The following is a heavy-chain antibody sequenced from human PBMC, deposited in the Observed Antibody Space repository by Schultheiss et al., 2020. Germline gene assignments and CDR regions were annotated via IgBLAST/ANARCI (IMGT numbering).Heavy chain of an antibody. D-gene: IGHD2-21*01. CDR2: ISGGGDNT. CDR3: ARRVIGHWYFDL. V-gene: IGHV3-23*01. Sequence: GGSLRLSCAASGFTFSSYAMSWVRQAPGKGLEWVSAISGGGDNTYYADSVQGRFTVSRDNSRNTLYLQMNSLRAEDTAIYYCARRVIGHWYFDLWGRGTLVTVSS. J-gene: IGHJ2*01. CDR1: GFTFSSYA.